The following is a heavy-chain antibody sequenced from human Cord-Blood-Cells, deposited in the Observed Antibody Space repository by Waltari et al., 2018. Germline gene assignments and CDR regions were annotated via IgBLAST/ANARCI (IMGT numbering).Heavy chain of an antibody. Sequence: QVQLQQWGAGLLKPSETLSLTCAVYGGSFSGYYWSWIRQPPGKGLEWIGEINHSGSTNYNPSLKSRVTISVDTSKNQFSLKLSSVTAADTAVYYCARAVGSSLYYFDYWGQGTLVTVSS. CDR1: GGSFSGYY. D-gene: IGHD6-6*01. CDR2: INHSGST. CDR3: ARAVGSSLYYFDY. V-gene: IGHV4-34*01. J-gene: IGHJ4*02.